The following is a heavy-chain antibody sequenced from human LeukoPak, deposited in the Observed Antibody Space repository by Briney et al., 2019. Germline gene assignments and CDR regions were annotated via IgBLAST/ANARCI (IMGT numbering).Heavy chain of an antibody. CDR1: GFTFSEYY. CDR3: ARGYCDNSGYYFPFDF. D-gene: IGHD3-22*01. J-gene: IGHJ4*02. CDR2: IRSSSSYT. V-gene: IGHV3-11*06. Sequence: PGGSLRLSCAASGFTFSEYYMSWVRQAPGKGLEWVSYIRSSSSYTNYADSVKGRFTISRDNAKNSLYLQMNSLRAEDTAVYYCARGYCDNSGYYFPFDFWGQGTLVTVSS.